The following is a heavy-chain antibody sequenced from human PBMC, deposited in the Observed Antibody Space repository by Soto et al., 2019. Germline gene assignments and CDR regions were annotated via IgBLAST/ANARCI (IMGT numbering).Heavy chain of an antibody. Sequence: SETLSLTCTVSGGSISSGGYYWSWIRQHPGKGLEWIGYIYYSGSTYYNPSLKSRVTISVDTSKNQFSLKLSSVTAADTAVYYCARDNYDSSGADDAFDIWGQGTMVT. CDR2: IYYSGST. J-gene: IGHJ3*02. CDR1: GGSISSGGYY. D-gene: IGHD3-22*01. V-gene: IGHV4-31*03. CDR3: ARDNYDSSGADDAFDI.